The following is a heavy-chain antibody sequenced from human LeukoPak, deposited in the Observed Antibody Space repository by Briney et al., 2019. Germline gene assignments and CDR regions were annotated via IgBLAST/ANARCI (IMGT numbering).Heavy chain of an antibody. CDR2: INTNTGNP. CDR1: GYTFTSYA. CDR3: ASGLWFGELVFDP. V-gene: IGHV7-4-1*02. J-gene: IGHJ5*02. Sequence: ASVTVSCKASGYTFTSYAMNWVRQAPGQGLEWMGWINTNTGNPTYAQGFTGRFVFSLDTSVSTAYLQISSLKAEDTAAYYCASGLWFGELVFDPWGQGTLVTVSS. D-gene: IGHD3-10*01.